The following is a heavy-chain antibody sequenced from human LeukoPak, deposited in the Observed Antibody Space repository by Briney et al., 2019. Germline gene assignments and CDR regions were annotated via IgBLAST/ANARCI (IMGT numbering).Heavy chain of an antibody. CDR3: ARNERYGDTRLYHFDY. J-gene: IGHJ4*02. V-gene: IGHV1-3*03. CDR2: INAGNGNT. Sequence: ASVKVSCKASGYTFTSYAMHWVRQAPGQRLEWMGWINAGNGNTKYSQEFQGRVTITRDTSTNTASMELSSLRSEDTAVYYCARNERYGDTRLYHFDYWGQGTLVTVSS. CDR1: GYTFTSYA. D-gene: IGHD4-17*01.